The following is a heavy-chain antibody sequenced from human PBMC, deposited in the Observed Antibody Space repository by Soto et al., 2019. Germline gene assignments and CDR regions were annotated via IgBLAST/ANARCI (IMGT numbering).Heavy chain of an antibody. CDR2: ISGSGGST. CDR3: AKEDLFLGSRQEPGVAFDI. J-gene: IGHJ3*02. D-gene: IGHD3-3*01. Sequence: GGSLRLSCAASGFTFSSYAMSWVRQAPGKGLEWVSAISGSGGSTYYADSVKGRFTISRDNSKNTLYLQMNSLRAEDTAVYYCAKEDLFLGSRQEPGVAFDIWGQGTMVTVSS. CDR1: GFTFSSYA. V-gene: IGHV3-23*01.